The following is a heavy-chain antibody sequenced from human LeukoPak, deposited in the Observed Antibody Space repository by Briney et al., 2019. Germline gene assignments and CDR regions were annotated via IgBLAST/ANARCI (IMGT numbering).Heavy chain of an antibody. D-gene: IGHD3-10*02. J-gene: IGHJ3*02. CDR2: ISYDGSNK. CDR1: GFTFSSYA. Sequence: GRSLRLSCAASGFTFSSYAMHWVRQAPGKGLEWVALISYDGSNKYYADSVKGRFAISRDNSKNTLYLQMNSLRAEDTAVYYCAKFFTGEYVRAFDIWGQGTMVTVSS. V-gene: IGHV3-30*18. CDR3: AKFFTGEYVRAFDI.